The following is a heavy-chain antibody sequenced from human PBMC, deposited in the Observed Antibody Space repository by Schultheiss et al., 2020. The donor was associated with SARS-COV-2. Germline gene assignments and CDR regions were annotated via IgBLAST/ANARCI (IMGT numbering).Heavy chain of an antibody. CDR2: ISGSGGST. CDR3: ARGAPPGTFFDY. V-gene: IGHV3-23*01. Sequence: GGSLRLSCAASGFTFSSYAMSWVRQAPGKGLEWVSAISGSGGSTYYADSVKGRFTISRDNSKNTLYLQMNSLEIEDTAVYYCARGAPPGTFFDYWGQGALVTVSS. J-gene: IGHJ4*02. D-gene: IGHD1-26*01. CDR1: GFTFSSYA.